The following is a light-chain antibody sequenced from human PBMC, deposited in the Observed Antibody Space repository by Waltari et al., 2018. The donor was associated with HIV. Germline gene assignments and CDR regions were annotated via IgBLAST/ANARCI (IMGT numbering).Light chain of an antibody. V-gene: IGLV1-40*01. Sequence: QSVLTQPPSVSGAPGQRVTIPCTGSSPHTGAGYDVHWYQQLPGTAPNLLIYANINRPAGVPDRFSGSKSGSSASLAITGLQAEDEAHYYCQSFDSSLTTSGVIFGGGTKLTVL. CDR3: QSFDSSLTTSGVI. J-gene: IGLJ2*01. CDR1: SPHTGAGYD. CDR2: ANI.